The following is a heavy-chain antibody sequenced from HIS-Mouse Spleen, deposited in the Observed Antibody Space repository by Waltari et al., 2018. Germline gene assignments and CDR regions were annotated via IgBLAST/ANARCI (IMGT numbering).Heavy chain of an antibody. V-gene: IGHV4-39*07. CDR1: CCSMSSSSDY. CDR2: IYSSGST. CDR3: AREIPYSSSWYVWYFDL. D-gene: IGHD6-13*01. Sequence: QLELQESGPGLVKPAETLSLTRTVSCCSMSSSSDYSGWIRQPPGKGLVWIGSIYSSGSTYYNPSLKSRVTISVDTSKNPFSLKLSSVTAADTAVYYCAREIPYSSSWYVWYFDLWGRGTLVTVSS. J-gene: IGHJ2*01.